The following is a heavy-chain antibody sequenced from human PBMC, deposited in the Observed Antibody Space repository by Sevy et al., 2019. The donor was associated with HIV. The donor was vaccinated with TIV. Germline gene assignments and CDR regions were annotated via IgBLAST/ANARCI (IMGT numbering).Heavy chain of an antibody. CDR3: ARGARYYYDSSGHYSTSVDI. CDR2: IIPIFGTA. Sequence: ASVKVSCKASGGTFSSYAISWVRQAPGQGLEWMGGIIPIFGTANYAQKFQGRVTITADESTSTAYMELSSLRSEDTAVYYCARGARYYYDSSGHYSTSVDIWGQGTMVTVSS. CDR1: GGTFSSYA. J-gene: IGHJ3*02. D-gene: IGHD3-22*01. V-gene: IGHV1-69*13.